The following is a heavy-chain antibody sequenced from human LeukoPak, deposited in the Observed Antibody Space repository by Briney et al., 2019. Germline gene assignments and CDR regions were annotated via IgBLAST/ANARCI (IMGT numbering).Heavy chain of an antibody. CDR1: GGSFSGYY. D-gene: IGHD3-10*01. CDR2: INHSGST. V-gene: IGHV4-34*01. J-gene: IGHJ4*02. Sequence: SETLSLTCAVYGGSFSGYYWSWIRQPPGKGLEWIGEINHSGSTNCNPSLKSRVTISVDTSKNQFSLKLSSVTAADTAVYYCARGTSMVRGVIMSYWGQGTLVTVSS. CDR3: ARGTSMVRGVIMSY.